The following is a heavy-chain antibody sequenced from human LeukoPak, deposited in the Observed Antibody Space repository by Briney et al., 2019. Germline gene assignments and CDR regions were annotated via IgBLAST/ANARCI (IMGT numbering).Heavy chain of an antibody. Sequence: GGSLRLSCAGSGFTFSSDWMSWVRQTPEKGLEWVANIKQDGGEKHYVDSVKGRFTISRENAKNSLYLQMNSQRAADPAVSYCVGSTRGWRQGALVTGSS. J-gene: IGHJ4*02. V-gene: IGHV3-7*01. D-gene: IGHD3-10*01. CDR3: VGSTRG. CDR2: IKQDGGEK. CDR1: GFTFSSDW.